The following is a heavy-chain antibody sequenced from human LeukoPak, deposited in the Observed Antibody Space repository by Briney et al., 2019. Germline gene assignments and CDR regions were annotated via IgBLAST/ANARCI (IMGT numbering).Heavy chain of an antibody. CDR2: FDPEDGET. CDR1: GYTLTELS. D-gene: IGHD6-19*01. V-gene: IGHV1-24*01. Sequence: ASVKVSCKVAGYTLTELSLHWVRQAPGKGLEWMGGFDPEDGETIYAQKFQGRVAVTGDTSTDTAYMELSSLRSEDTAVYYCATIPSRVAVARPFDYWGQGTLVIVSS. CDR3: ATIPSRVAVARPFDY. J-gene: IGHJ4*02.